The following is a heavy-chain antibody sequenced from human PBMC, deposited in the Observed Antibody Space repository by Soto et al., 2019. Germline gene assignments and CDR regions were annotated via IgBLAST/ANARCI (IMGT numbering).Heavy chain of an antibody. CDR3: ARDGALRYFDWLSRRYNWFDP. CDR2: INHSGRT. V-gene: IGHV4-34*01. Sequence: SETLSLTCAVYGGSFSGYYWSWIRQPPGKGLEWIGEINHSGRTNYNPSLKSRVTISVDTSKNQFSLKLSSVTAADTAVYYCARDGALRYFDWLSRRYNWFDPWGQGTLVTVSS. CDR1: GGSFSGYY. J-gene: IGHJ5*02. D-gene: IGHD3-9*01.